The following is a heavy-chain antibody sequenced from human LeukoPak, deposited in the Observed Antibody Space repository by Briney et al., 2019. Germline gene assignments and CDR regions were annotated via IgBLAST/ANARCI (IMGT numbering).Heavy chain of an antibody. CDR1: GGSISSYY. D-gene: IGHD2-2*01. Sequence: PSETLSLTCTVSGGSISSYYWSWIRQPPGKGLEWIGYIYYSGSTNYNPSLKSRVTISVDTSKNQFSLKLSSVTAADTAVYYCASVYLGYCSSTSCPIDYWGQGTLVTVSS. CDR3: ASVYLGYCSSTSCPIDY. J-gene: IGHJ4*02. V-gene: IGHV4-59*01. CDR2: IYYSGST.